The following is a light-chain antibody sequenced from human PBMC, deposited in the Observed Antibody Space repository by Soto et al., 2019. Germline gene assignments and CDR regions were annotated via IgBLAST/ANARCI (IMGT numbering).Light chain of an antibody. CDR3: QQYGSSPPT. CDR2: GAS. CDR1: QSVSSN. Sequence: ERVMTQSPATLSVSRGERATRSCRASQSVSSNLAWYQQKPGQAPRLLIYGASSRATGIPDRFSGSGSGTDFTLTISRLEPEDFAVYYCQQYGSSPPTFGQGTKVDI. V-gene: IGKV3-20*01. J-gene: IGKJ1*01.